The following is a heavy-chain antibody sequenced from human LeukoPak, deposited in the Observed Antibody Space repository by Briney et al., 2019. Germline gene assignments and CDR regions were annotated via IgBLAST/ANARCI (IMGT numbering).Heavy chain of an antibody. CDR3: ARIHIVVVVAATSYFDY. J-gene: IGHJ4*02. D-gene: IGHD2-15*01. V-gene: IGHV3-21*01. Sequence: GGSLRLSCAASGFTFSSYYMNWVRQAPGKGLEWVSCISTSSSYIYYADSLKGRFTISRDNAKNSLYLQMNSLRVEDTAVYYCARIHIVVVVAATSYFDYWGQGTLVTVSS. CDR2: ISTSSSYI. CDR1: GFTFSSYY.